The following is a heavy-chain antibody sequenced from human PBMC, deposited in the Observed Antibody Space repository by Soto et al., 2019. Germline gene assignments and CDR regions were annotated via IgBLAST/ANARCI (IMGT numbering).Heavy chain of an antibody. CDR2: IYYSGST. CDR3: ARRERAAGTDWWFDP. V-gene: IGHV4-39*01. J-gene: IGHJ5*02. D-gene: IGHD6-13*01. Sequence: QLQLQESGPGLVKPSETLSLTCTVSGGSISSSSFHWGWIRQPPVKGLEWIGSIYYSGSTYYSPSLKIRVTISVDTSKNQFSLKLSSVTAADTAVYYCARRERAAGTDWWFDPWGQGTLVTVSS. CDR1: GGSISSSSFH.